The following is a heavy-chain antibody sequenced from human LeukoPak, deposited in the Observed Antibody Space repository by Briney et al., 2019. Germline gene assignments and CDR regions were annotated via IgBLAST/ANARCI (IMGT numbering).Heavy chain of an antibody. CDR3: ARTDNYHDSSGVYADY. J-gene: IGHJ4*02. CDR1: GFSFSSYS. V-gene: IGHV3-21*06. Sequence: GGSLRLSCAASGFSFSSYSMKWVRQAPGKGLEWVSSISRSSSYIHYADSMKGRFTISRDNAKNSLYLQMDSLRAEDTAVYYCARTDNYHDSSGVYADYWGQGTLVTVSS. CDR2: ISRSSSYI. D-gene: IGHD3-22*01.